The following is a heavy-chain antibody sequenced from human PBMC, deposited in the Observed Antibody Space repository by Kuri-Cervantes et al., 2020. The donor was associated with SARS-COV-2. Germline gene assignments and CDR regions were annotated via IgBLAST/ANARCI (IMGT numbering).Heavy chain of an antibody. D-gene: IGHD3-10*01. CDR3: ARHALSSSVRGGGEYYYYYGMDV. CDR2: INHSGST. CDR1: GGSISSGDYY. Sequence: SETLSLTCTVSGGSISSGDYYWSWIRQPPGKGLEWIGEINHSGSTNYNPSLKSRVTISVDTSKNQFSLKLSSVTAADTAVYYCARHALSSSVRGGGEYYYYYGMDVWGQGTTVTVSS. J-gene: IGHJ6*02. V-gene: IGHV4-61*08.